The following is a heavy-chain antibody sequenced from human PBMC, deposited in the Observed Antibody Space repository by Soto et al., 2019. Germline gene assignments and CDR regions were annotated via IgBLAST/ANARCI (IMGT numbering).Heavy chain of an antibody. CDR1: GFIVSSNY. D-gene: IGHD3-16*02. Sequence: EVQLVESGGGLVQPGGSLRLSCAASGFIVSSNYMSWVRQAPGKGLEWVSVIYSGSSTYYADSVKGRFTISRDNSKNTLYLQMNSLRAEDTAVYYCARVRPYDYVWGSYRPFDYWGQGTLVTVSS. V-gene: IGHV3-66*01. CDR3: ARVRPYDYVWGSYRPFDY. CDR2: IYSGSST. J-gene: IGHJ4*02.